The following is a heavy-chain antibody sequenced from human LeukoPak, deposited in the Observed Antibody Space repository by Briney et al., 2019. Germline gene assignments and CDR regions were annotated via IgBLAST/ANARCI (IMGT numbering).Heavy chain of an antibody. V-gene: IGHV1-69*13. CDR1: GGTFSSYA. CDR2: IIPIFGTA. D-gene: IGHD5-24*01. Sequence: SVKVSCKASGGTFSSYAISWVRQAPGQGLEWMGGIIPIFGTANYAQKFQGRVTITADESTSTAYMELSSLRSEDTAVYYCARCDVGDGYSHYWGQGTLVTVSS. J-gene: IGHJ4*02. CDR3: ARCDVGDGYSHY.